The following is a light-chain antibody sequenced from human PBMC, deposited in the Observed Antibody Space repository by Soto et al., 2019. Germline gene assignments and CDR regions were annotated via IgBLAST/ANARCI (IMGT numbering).Light chain of an antibody. CDR3: QQYYSYPRT. V-gene: IGKV1-8*01. Sequence: IQITQSPSTLCASVGDIVTITCRASQGISSYLDWYQQKPGKAPKLLIYAASTLQSGVPSRFSGSGSGTDFTLTISCLKYEDFATYYCQQYYSYPRTFGQGTKV. J-gene: IGKJ1*01. CDR1: QGISSY. CDR2: AAS.